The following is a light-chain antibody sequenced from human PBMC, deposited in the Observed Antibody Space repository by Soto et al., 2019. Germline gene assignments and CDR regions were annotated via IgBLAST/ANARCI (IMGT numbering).Light chain of an antibody. Sequence: EIVLTQSPAILSMSPGERATLSCRASQSVSSYFVWYQQKPGQAPRLLIYDASNRATGVPARFSGSGSRTDFTLTISSLEPEDFAVYYCQQRRYWPVTFGQGTKVEIK. V-gene: IGKV3-11*01. CDR1: QSVSSY. J-gene: IGKJ1*01. CDR3: QQRRYWPVT. CDR2: DAS.